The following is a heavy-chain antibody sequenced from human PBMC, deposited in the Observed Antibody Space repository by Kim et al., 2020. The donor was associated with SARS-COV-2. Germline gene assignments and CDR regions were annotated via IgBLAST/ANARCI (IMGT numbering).Heavy chain of an antibody. V-gene: IGHV4-31*03. D-gene: IGHD2-2*02. Sequence: SETLSLTCTVSGGSISSGGYYGSWISQHPGKVLEWIGYIYYSGSTYYNPSCKSRVTISVDTSKNQFSLKLGSVTSADTAVGSYARARNVHVCAISAFDI. CDR3: ARARNVHVCAISAFDI. J-gene: IGHJ3*02. CDR1: GGSISSGGYY. CDR2: IYYSGST.